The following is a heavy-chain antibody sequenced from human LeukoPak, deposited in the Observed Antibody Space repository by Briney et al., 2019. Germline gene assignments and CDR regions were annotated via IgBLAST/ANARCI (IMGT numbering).Heavy chain of an antibody. J-gene: IGHJ4*02. D-gene: IGHD2-15*01. CDR2: TFWDDEK. CDR1: GFSLTTGVA. V-gene: IGHV2-5*02. Sequence: SGPALVKPTQTLTLTCTFSGFSLTTGVAVAWIRQPPGKALEWIALTFWDDEKRYSSYLESRLTITKYTSRNQVVLTMTNVDPADTATYFCAQRRRYCIGGTCAYNFDQWGQGVLVTVSS. CDR3: AQRRRYCIGGTCAYNFDQ.